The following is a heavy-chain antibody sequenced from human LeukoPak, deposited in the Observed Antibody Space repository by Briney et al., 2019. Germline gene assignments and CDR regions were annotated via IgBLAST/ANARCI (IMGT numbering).Heavy chain of an antibody. J-gene: IGHJ4*02. CDR2: IYSSGDT. CDR3: ARGPTVTTDY. V-gene: IGHV4-39*01. CDR1: GGPISSRPYY. D-gene: IGHD4-17*01. Sequence: SETLSLTCSVSGGPISSRPYYWGWFRQSPGKGLEWIAYIYSSGDTYYNPSHKSRVTMSIDTSKRQFSLQLSSVTATDTAVYYCARGPTVTTDYWGQGTLVTVSS.